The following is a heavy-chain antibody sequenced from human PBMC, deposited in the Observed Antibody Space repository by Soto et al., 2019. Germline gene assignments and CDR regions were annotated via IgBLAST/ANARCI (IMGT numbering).Heavy chain of an antibody. V-gene: IGHV5-51*01. D-gene: IGHD6-13*01. J-gene: IGHJ6*02. Sequence: KGLERMGIIYPGDSDTRYSPSFQGQVTISADKSISTAYLQWSSLKASDTAMYYCARLKGHSSSWTPGVTHCGRDVWGQGLTVTVS. CDR2: IYPGDSDT. CDR3: ARLKGHSSSWTPGVTHCGRDV.